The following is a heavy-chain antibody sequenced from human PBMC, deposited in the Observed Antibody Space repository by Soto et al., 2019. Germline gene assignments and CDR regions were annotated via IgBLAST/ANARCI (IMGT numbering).Heavy chain of an antibody. CDR3: AREVSGTGAFDY. Sequence: QVQLEQSGPGLVKPSQTLSLTCKISGGSITSTNHYWSWIRQSPREGLEWIGYIFDSGTTHYNPSFKCRVTILGDTSQSQFSLTMHSVTVADSAVYYCAREVSGTGAFDYWGRGTLVTVSS. CDR2: IFDSGTT. J-gene: IGHJ4*02. CDR1: GGSITSTNHY. V-gene: IGHV4-31*02. D-gene: IGHD2-8*02.